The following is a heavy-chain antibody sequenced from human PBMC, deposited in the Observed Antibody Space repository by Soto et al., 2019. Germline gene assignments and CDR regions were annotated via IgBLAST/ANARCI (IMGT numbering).Heavy chain of an antibody. Sequence: TGGSLRLSCAASGFTFSRFSMHWVRQAPGKGLAWVAVISYDGSNTNYADSVKGRFTISRDNSKNTLYLQMNSLRAEDTAVYYCAKDPSRYDSSGYYDYWGQGTLVTVSS. V-gene: IGHV3-30-3*01. J-gene: IGHJ4*02. CDR3: AKDPSRYDSSGYYDY. D-gene: IGHD3-22*01. CDR2: ISYDGSNT. CDR1: GFTFSRFS.